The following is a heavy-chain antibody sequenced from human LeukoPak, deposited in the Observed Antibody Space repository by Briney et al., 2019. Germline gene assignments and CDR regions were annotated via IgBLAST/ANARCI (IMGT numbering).Heavy chain of an antibody. CDR1: SGSIGGYY. D-gene: IGHD5-12*01. J-gene: IGHJ2*01. CDR3: GRETRDASGYPLDL. Sequence: PSETLSLTCTVSSGSIGGYYWTWIRQPPGKGLEWIGYIYISGSTNYNPSLQSRVTISLDASKSQFSLRLNSVTAADTAVYYCGRETRDASGYPLDLWGRGTLVTVSS. CDR2: IYISGST. V-gene: IGHV4-4*09.